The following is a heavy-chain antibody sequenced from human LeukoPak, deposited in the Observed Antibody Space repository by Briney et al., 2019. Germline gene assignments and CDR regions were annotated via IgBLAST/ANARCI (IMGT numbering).Heavy chain of an antibody. CDR3: ASLRRGVIIN. V-gene: IGHV4-59*01. J-gene: IGHJ4*02. CDR2: IYYSGST. Sequence: SETLSLTCTVSGGSISSYYWSWIRQPPGKGLEWIGYIYYSGSTNYNPSLKSRVTMSVDTSKNQFSLKLSSLTAADTAVYYCASLRRGVIINWGQGTLVTVSS. D-gene: IGHD3-10*01. CDR1: GGSISSYY.